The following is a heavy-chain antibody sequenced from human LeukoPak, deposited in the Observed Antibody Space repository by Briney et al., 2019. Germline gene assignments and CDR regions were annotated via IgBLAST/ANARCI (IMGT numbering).Heavy chain of an antibody. CDR2: THYRGDI. V-gene: IGHV4-59*02. J-gene: IGHJ4*02. D-gene: IGHD3-10*01. CDR1: GASVSSDY. CDR3: GRNLGSGSDH. Sequence: LETLSLTCSVSGASVSSDYWNWIRQSPGRGLEWIGYTHYRGDINYNPSLKSRLTMSVDASSNQVSLKLSSVTAADAAVYYCGRNLGSGSDHWGQGTLVTVSS.